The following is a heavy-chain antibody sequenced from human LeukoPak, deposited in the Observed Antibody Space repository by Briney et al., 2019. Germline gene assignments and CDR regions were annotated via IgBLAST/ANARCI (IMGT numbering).Heavy chain of an antibody. V-gene: IGHV4-39*01. CDR2: IYYSGST. CDR3: ARHDYGDYVYAFDI. J-gene: IGHJ3*02. CDR1: GGSISSSSYY. D-gene: IGHD4-17*01. Sequence: PSETLSLTCTVSGGSISSSSYYWGWIRQPPGKGLEWIGSIYYSGSTYYNPSLKSRVTISVDTSKNQFSLKLSSVTAADTAAYYCARHDYGDYVYAFDIWGQGTIVTVSS.